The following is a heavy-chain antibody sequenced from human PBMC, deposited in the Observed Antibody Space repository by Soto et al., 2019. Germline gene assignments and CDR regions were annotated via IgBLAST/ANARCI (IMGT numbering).Heavy chain of an antibody. CDR2: ISTNERYT. CDR1: GFSFSDHY. V-gene: IGHV3-11*06. Sequence: QVQLVESGGGLVRPGGSLRLSCAASGFSFSDHYMSWIRQAPGKGLEWVSYISTNERYTSYADSVRGRFTISRDNGNNLLYLQMNTLRADDTAVYFRGRDHGDYRGNSAIDVWGQGTTVIVSS. CDR3: GRDHGDYRGNSAIDV. J-gene: IGHJ6*02. D-gene: IGHD4-17*01.